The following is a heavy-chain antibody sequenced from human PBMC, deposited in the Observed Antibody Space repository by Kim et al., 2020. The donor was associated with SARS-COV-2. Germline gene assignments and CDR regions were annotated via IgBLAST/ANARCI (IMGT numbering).Heavy chain of an antibody. CDR1: GFTVSSNS. D-gene: IGHD2-15*01. V-gene: IGHV3-53*01. J-gene: IGHJ4*02. CDR2: IYSGGST. CDR3: ARDPGYCSGVSCYSGVYFDY. Sequence: GGSLRLSCAASGFTVSSNSMSWVRQAPGKGLEWVSVIYSGGSTYYADSVKGRFTISRDNSKNTLYLQMNSLRAEDTAVYYRARDPGYCSGVSCYSGVYFDYWGQGTLVTVSS.